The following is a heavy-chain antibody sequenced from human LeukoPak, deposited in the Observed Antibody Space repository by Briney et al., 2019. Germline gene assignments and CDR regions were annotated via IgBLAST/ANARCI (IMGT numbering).Heavy chain of an antibody. CDR1: GYSISSGYY. Sequence: SETLSLTCTVSGYSISSGYYWGWIRQPPGKGLEWIGSIYHSGSTYYNPSLKSRVTIPVDTSKNPFSLKLSSVPAADTAVYYCARVGSSWYKYYFDYWGRGTLVTVSS. J-gene: IGHJ4*02. CDR3: ARVGSSWYKYYFDY. D-gene: IGHD6-13*01. V-gene: IGHV4-38-2*02. CDR2: IYHSGST.